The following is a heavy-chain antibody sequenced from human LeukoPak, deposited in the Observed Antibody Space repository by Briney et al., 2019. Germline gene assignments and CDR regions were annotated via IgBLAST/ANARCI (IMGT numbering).Heavy chain of an antibody. V-gene: IGHV3-48*04. CDR2: ISSSSSTI. Sequence: GGSLRLSCAASGFTFSSYSMNWVRQAPGKGLEWVSYISSSSSTIYYADSVKGRFTISRDNAKNSLYLQMNSLRAEDTAVYYCARDGRQWLSGGWFDPWGQETLVTVSS. CDR3: ARDGRQWLSGGWFDP. J-gene: IGHJ5*02. D-gene: IGHD6-19*01. CDR1: GFTFSSYS.